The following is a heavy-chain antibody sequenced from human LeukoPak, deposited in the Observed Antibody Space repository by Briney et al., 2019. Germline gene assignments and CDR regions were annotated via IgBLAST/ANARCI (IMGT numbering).Heavy chain of an antibody. J-gene: IGHJ6*03. Sequence: SETLSLTCTVSGGSISSGSYYWSWIRQPAGKGLEWIGRIYTSGSTNYNPSLKSRVTISVDTSKNQFYLKLSSVTAADTAVYYCARVTYYYGSGTREPGYYYYYMDVWGKGTTVTVSS. D-gene: IGHD3-10*01. CDR3: ARVTYYYGSGTREPGYYYYYMDV. V-gene: IGHV4-61*02. CDR1: GGSISSGSYY. CDR2: IYTSGST.